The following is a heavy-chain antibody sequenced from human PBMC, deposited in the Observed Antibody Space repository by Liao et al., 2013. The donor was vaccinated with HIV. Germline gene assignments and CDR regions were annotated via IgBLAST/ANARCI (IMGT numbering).Heavy chain of an antibody. CDR3: ARELIYYGSGIEGAFDI. D-gene: IGHD3-10*01. CDR2: IYHSGSA. Sequence: QLQLQESGPGLVKPSETLSLTCTVSGGSISTGGYSWNWIRQPPGKGLEWIGHIYHSGSASYNPSLRSRVTISVDRSKNQFSLKLSSVTAADTAVYYCARELIYYGSGIEGAFDIWGQGTIVVVSS. CDR1: GGSISTGGYS. V-gene: IGHV4-30-2*01. J-gene: IGHJ3*02.